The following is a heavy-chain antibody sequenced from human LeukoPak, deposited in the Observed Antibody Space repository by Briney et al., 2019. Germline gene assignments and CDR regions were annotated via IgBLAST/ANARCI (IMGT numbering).Heavy chain of an antibody. Sequence: PSETLSLTCTVSGGSISSYYWSWIRQPPGKGLEWIGYIYYSGSTNYNPSLKSRVTISVDTSKNQFSLKLSSVTAADTAVYYCARVIAVAGVSGFDYWGQGTLVTVSS. CDR1: GGSISSYY. J-gene: IGHJ4*02. V-gene: IGHV4-59*01. CDR3: ARVIAVAGVSGFDY. CDR2: IYYSGST. D-gene: IGHD6-19*01.